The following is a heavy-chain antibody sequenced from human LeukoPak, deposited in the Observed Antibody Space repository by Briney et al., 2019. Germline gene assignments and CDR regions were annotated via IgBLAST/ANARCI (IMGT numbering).Heavy chain of an antibody. J-gene: IGHJ6*03. V-gene: IGHV1-18*01. CDR3: ARVPVNSGYDPPIHYYYYYMDV. D-gene: IGHD5-12*01. Sequence: ASVKVSCRASGYTFTSYGISWVRQAPGQGLEWMGWISAYNGNTNYAQKLQGRVTMITDTSTSTAYMELRSLRSDDTAVYYCARVPVNSGYDPPIHYYYYYMDVWGKGTTVTVSS. CDR1: GYTFTSYG. CDR2: ISAYNGNT.